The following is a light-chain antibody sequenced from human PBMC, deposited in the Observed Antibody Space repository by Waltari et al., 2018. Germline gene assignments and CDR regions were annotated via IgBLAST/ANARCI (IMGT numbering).Light chain of an antibody. V-gene: IGLV2-14*03. CDR2: DVN. J-gene: IGLJ2*01. CDR1: SSDIGFHTP. CDR3: SAYTSSATLA. Sequence: QSALTQPASLSGAPGQSITISCTGTSSDIGFHTPVSWYQQPPGQAPRLLMYDVNSRPSGVSNRFSGSKSGNTASLTISGLQADDEAHYYCSAYTSSATLAFGGGTGLTVL.